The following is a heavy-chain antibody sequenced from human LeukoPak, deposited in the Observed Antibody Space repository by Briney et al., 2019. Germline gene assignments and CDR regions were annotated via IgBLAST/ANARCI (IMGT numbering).Heavy chain of an antibody. CDR3: ARGVWFGESNWFDP. D-gene: IGHD3-10*01. CDR2: INHSGST. CDR1: GGSFSGYY. V-gene: IGHV4-34*01. J-gene: IGHJ5*02. Sequence: SETLSLTCAVYGGSFSGYYWSWIRQPPGKGLEWIGEINHSGSTNYNPSLKSRVTISVDTSKNQFSLKLSSVTAADTAVYYCARGVWFGESNWFDPWGQGTLVTVSS.